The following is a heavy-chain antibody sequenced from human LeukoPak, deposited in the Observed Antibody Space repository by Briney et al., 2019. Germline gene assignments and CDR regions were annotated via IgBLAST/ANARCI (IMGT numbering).Heavy chain of an antibody. D-gene: IGHD2-15*01. CDR3: ARDMGYCSGGSCPYYFDY. CDR2: ISAYNGNT. V-gene: IGHV1-18*01. J-gene: IGHJ4*02. Sequence: GASVKVSCKASGYTFTNYGITWVRQAPGQGPEWMGWISAYNGNTEYAQKLQGRVTMTTDASTSTAYMELRSLRSDDTAVYYCARDMGYCSGGSCPYYFDYWGQGTLVTVSS. CDR1: GYTFTNYG.